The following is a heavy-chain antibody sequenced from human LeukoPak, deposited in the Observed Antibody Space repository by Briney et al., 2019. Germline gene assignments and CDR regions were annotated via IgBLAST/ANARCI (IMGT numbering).Heavy chain of an antibody. V-gene: IGHV4-61*02. J-gene: IGHJ4*02. CDR1: GGSISSGSYY. CDR2: IYTSGST. CDR3: ARDCPDYYGSGSYYNPLYYFDY. Sequence: PSETLSLTCTVSGGSISSGSYYWSWIRQPAGKGLEWIGRIYTSGSTNYNPSLKSRVTISVDTSKNQFSLKLSSVTAADTAVYYCARDCPDYYGSGSYYNPLYYFDYWGQGTLVTVSS. D-gene: IGHD3-10*01.